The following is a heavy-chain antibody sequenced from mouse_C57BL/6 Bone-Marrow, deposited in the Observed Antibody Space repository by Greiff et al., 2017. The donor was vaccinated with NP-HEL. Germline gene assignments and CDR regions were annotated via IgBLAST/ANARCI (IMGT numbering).Heavy chain of an antibody. Sequence: EVQLVESGGDLVKPGGSLKLSCAASGFTFSSYGMSWVRQTPDKRLEWVATISSGGSYTYYPDSVKGRFTISRDNAKNTLYLQMSSLKSEDTAMYYCARPPLTVVAPDAMDYWGQGTSVTVSS. CDR1: GFTFSSYG. V-gene: IGHV5-6*01. D-gene: IGHD1-1*01. CDR2: ISSGGSYT. CDR3: ARPPLTVVAPDAMDY. J-gene: IGHJ4*01.